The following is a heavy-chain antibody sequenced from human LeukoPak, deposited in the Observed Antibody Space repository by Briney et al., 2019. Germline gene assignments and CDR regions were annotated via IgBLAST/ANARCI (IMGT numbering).Heavy chain of an antibody. V-gene: IGHV3-9*01. CDR2: ISWNSGII. Sequence: ALRLSCAASGFTFDDYAMHWVRQAPGKGLEWVSGISWNSGIIGYADSVKGRFTISRDNAKNSLYLQMNSLRAEDTAMYYCATSPYGSGSYPAHYWGQGTLVTVPS. CDR3: ATSPYGSGSYPAHY. CDR1: GFTFDDYA. D-gene: IGHD3-10*01. J-gene: IGHJ4*02.